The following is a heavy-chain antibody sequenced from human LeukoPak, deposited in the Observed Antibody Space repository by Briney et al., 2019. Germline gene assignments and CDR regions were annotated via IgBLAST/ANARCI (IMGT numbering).Heavy chain of an antibody. D-gene: IGHD5-18*01. J-gene: IGHJ4*02. Sequence: ASVNVSCKASGGTLSSYAISWVRQAPGPGLKWLGRVIPTLGIANYAQSFRGRVTITADKSTGTAYMELSSLRSEDTAVYYCAREYGGGYSYGYYYWGQGTLVSVSS. CDR3: AREYGGGYSYGYYY. CDR2: VIPTLGIA. CDR1: GGTLSSYA. V-gene: IGHV1-69*04.